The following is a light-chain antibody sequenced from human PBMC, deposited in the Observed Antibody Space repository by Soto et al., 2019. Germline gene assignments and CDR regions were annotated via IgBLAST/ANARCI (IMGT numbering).Light chain of an antibody. Sequence: EIVLTQSPATLSLSPGESATLSCGASQSIRSRYLAWYQQRPGLAPRLLIYDASYRATGIPDRFTGSGSGTDFTLTITRLEPEDFAVYYCQQYGTSPQTFGQGTKLEIK. J-gene: IGKJ2*01. V-gene: IGKV3D-20*01. CDR1: QSIRSRY. CDR3: QQYGTSPQT. CDR2: DAS.